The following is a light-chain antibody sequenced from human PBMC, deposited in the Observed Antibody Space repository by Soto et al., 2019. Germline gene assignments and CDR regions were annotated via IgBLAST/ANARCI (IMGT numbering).Light chain of an antibody. CDR1: QRINDF. J-gene: IGKJ2*01. CDR2: AAS. V-gene: IGKV3-11*01. Sequence: EIVLTQSPPTLSLSPGQRATLSCRASQRINDFLAWYQQKPGQAPRLLIYAASNRVTGIAARFSGSGSETDFTLTISSLEAEDSAVYYCQKRSNWPPNTFGQGTKLEIK. CDR3: QKRSNWPPNT.